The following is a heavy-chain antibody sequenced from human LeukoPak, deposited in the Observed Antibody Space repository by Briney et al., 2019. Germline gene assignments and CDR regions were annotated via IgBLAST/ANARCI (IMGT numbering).Heavy chain of an antibody. CDR1: GFSLSTSGVG. Sequence: SGPTLVNPTQTLTLTCTFAGFSLSTSGVGVGWIRQPPGKALEWLALIYWDDDKRYSPSLKSRLTITKDTSKNQVVLTMTNMGPVDTATYYCARMGPGGLFDPWGQGTLVTVSS. V-gene: IGHV2-5*02. CDR2: IYWDDDK. D-gene: IGHD1-14*01. CDR3: ARMGPGGLFDP. J-gene: IGHJ5*02.